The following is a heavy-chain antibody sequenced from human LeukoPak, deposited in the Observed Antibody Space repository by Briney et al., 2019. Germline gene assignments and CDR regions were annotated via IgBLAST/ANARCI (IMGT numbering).Heavy chain of an antibody. V-gene: IGHV3-48*02. CDR2: ISDSSSAT. CDR3: ARDSANSFDS. Sequence: GGSLRLSCAGTGFTFRSYSMNWVRQAPGKGLEWVSHISDSSSATYYAASVRGRFTVSRDNAKNPLYLQMNSLRDEDTAVYYCARDSANSFDSWGQGALVTVSS. J-gene: IGHJ4*02. CDR1: GFTFRSYS.